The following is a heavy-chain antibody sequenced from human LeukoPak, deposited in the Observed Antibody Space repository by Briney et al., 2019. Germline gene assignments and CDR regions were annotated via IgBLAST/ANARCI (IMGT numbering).Heavy chain of an antibody. CDR2: ISSSSSTI. D-gene: IGHD5-18*01. J-gene: IGHJ6*03. CDR1: GFTFSSYS. CDR3: ARVKSGYSYGPHYYYYYYMDV. Sequence: PGGSLRLSCAASGFTFSSYSMNWVRQAPGKGLEWVSYISSSSSTIYYADSVKGRFAISRDNAKNSLYLQMNSLRAEDTAVYYCARVKSGYSYGPHYYYYYYMDVWGKGTTVTASS. V-gene: IGHV3-48*01.